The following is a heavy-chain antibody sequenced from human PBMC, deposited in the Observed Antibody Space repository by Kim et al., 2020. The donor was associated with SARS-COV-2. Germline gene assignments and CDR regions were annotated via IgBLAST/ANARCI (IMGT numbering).Heavy chain of an antibody. V-gene: IGHV3-9*01. CDR2: IRWNSGSI. D-gene: IGHD2-15*01. Sequence: GGSLRLSCAASGFTFDDYAMHWVRQAPGKGLEWVSGIRWNSGSIGYADSVKGRFTISRDNAKNSLYLQMNSLRAEDTALYYCAKDMGGYGGNPGDAFDSWGQGTMVTVSS. CDR1: GFTFDDYA. CDR3: AKDMGGYGGNPGDAFDS. J-gene: IGHJ3*02.